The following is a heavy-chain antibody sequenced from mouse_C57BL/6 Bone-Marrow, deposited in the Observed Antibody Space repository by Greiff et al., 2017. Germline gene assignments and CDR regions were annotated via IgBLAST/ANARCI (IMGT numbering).Heavy chain of an antibody. D-gene: IGHD2-3*01. Sequence: EVQLQQSGPELVKPGASVKISCKASGYTFTDYYMNWVKQSHGKSLEWIGDINPNNGGTSYNQKFKGKATLTVDKSSITAYMELRSLTSEDSAVYYCARSYDGFHWYFDVWGTGTTVTVSS. CDR2: INPNNGGT. CDR3: ARSYDGFHWYFDV. V-gene: IGHV1-26*01. J-gene: IGHJ1*03. CDR1: GYTFTDYY.